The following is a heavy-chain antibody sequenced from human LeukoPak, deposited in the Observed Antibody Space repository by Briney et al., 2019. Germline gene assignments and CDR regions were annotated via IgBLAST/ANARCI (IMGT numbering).Heavy chain of an antibody. CDR1: GYTFNHHG. CDR3: TRDPTNTSGRFAYRDY. J-gene: IGHJ4*02. Sequence: ASVKVSCKASGYTFNHHGISWVRQAPGQGLEWMGWVSCFNGDTHYAQKFQGRVTMTRDTSTNTAYMELRNLRSDDTALYYCTRDPTNTSGRFAYRDYWGQGTLVTVSS. V-gene: IGHV1-18*04. D-gene: IGHD6-19*01. CDR2: VSCFNGDT.